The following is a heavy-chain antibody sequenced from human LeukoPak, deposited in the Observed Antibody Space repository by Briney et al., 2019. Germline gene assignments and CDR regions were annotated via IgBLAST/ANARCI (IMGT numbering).Heavy chain of an antibody. CDR3: AREGGYCSGGSCQGYFDY. CDR2: INPNSGGT. D-gene: IGHD2-15*01. J-gene: IGHJ4*02. Sequence: ASVKVSCKASGYTFTGYYMHWVRQAPGQGREWMGWINPNSGGTNYAQKFQRRITMTRDTSISTAYMGLSRLRSDDTAVYYCAREGGYCSGGSCQGYFDYWGQGTLVTVSS. V-gene: IGHV1-2*02. CDR1: GYTFTGYY.